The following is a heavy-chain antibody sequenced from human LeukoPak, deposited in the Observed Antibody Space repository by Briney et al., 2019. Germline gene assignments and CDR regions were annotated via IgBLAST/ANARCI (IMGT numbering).Heavy chain of an antibody. CDR3: AKDSYSSSWYKFPNWFDP. CDR2: ISGSGGST. CDR1: GFTFSSYE. J-gene: IGHJ5*02. Sequence: GGSLRLSCAASGFTFSSYEMNWVRQAPGKGLEWVSAISGSGGSTYYADSVKGRFTISRDNSKNTLYLQMNSLRAEDTAVYYCAKDSYSSSWYKFPNWFDPWGQGTLVTVSS. D-gene: IGHD6-13*01. V-gene: IGHV3-23*01.